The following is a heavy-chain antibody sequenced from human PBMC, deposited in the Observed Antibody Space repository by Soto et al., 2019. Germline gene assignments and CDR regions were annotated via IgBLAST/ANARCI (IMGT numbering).Heavy chain of an antibody. CDR1: RFTFTNYW. D-gene: IGHD3-3*01. Sequence: GGSLRLSCTASRFTFTNYWMSWVRQAPGKGLEWVANINQDGSEKYFLDSVKGRFTIFRDNAENSLFLQMNSLRVEDTAVYYCARELRFLGEFDNWGQGTLVTVSS. CDR3: ARELRFLGEFDN. CDR2: INQDGSEK. V-gene: IGHV3-7*01. J-gene: IGHJ4*02.